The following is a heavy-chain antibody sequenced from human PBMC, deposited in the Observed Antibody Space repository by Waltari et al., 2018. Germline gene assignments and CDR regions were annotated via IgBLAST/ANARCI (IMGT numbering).Heavy chain of an antibody. Sequence: SETLSLTCTVSGGSISSSSYYWGWIRQPPGKGLEWIGSIYYSGSTYYNPSLKSRVTISVDTSKNQFSLKLSSVTAADTAVYYCARGQPYGDSSGWFDPWGQGTLVTVSS. J-gene: IGHJ5*02. D-gene: IGHD4-17*01. CDR2: IYYSGST. V-gene: IGHV4-39*07. CDR1: GGSISSSSYY. CDR3: ARGQPYGDSSGWFDP.